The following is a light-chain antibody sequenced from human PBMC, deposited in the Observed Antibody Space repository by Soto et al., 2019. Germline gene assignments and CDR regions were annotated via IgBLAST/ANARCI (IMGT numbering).Light chain of an antibody. V-gene: IGLV2-14*01. CDR3: SSYTTISTYV. Sequence: QSVLTRPASVSGAAGQAITISCTGTSSDVGGYNYVSWYQQHPGKAPKLMIYDVRNRPSGVSNRFSGSKPVNTASLTISGLQAEDEADYYCSSYTTISTYVFGTGTKVTVL. CDR2: DVR. J-gene: IGLJ1*01. CDR1: SSDVGGYNY.